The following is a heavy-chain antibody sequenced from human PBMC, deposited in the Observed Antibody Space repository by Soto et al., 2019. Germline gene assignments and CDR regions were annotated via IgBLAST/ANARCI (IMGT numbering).Heavy chain of an antibody. V-gene: IGHV1-3*01. Sequence: GAAVQDTCKASGYIFTDFGIHWVRQAPGQRLEWLGWIISVNDKTLYSPKFQGRLAITRDTSANTAYMDLYSLRSEDSAVYYCARGRCSCTGNNCYTCFDFWGQGSLVTVSS. CDR1: GYIFTDFG. CDR2: IISVNDKT. J-gene: IGHJ4*02. D-gene: IGHD2-2*02. CDR3: ARGRCSCTGNNCYTCFDF.